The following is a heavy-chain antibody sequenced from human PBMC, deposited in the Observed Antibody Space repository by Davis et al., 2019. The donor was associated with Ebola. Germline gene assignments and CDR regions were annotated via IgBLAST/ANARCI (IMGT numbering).Heavy chain of an antibody. CDR1: GDSVSSNTAA. CDR2: TYYRSKWYN. J-gene: IGHJ4*02. V-gene: IGHV6-1*01. Sequence: PSETLSLTCAISGDSVSSNTAAWNWIRQSPSRGLEWLGRTYYRSKWYNDYGVSVKSRIIFNPDTSKNQISLQLNSVTPEDSAVYYCARDHLGAGPPLDYWGQGTLVTVSS. D-gene: IGHD1-26*01. CDR3: ARDHLGAGPPLDY.